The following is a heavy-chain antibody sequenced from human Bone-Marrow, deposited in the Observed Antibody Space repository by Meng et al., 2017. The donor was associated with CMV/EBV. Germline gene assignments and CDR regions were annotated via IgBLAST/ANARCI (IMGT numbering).Heavy chain of an antibody. CDR2: INHSGST. V-gene: IGHV4-34*01. D-gene: IGHD3-3*01. CDR3: ARGIVDFWSGYYTHNWFDP. CDR1: SVRGYN. Sequence: SVRGYNLSWFRPPPGKGLEWIGEINHSGSTNYIPSLKSRVTISVDTSKNQFSLKLSSVTAADTAVYYCARGIVDFWSGYYTHNWFDPWGQGTLVTVSS. J-gene: IGHJ5*02.